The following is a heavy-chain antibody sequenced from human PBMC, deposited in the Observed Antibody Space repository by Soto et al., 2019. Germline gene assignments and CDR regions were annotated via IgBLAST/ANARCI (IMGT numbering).Heavy chain of an antibody. CDR1: DGSITSGGSS. J-gene: IGHJ5*02. V-gene: IGHV4-30-2*01. CDR3: ARVPSP. Sequence: LSETRGVADGSITSGGSSWSWIRQPPGKGLEWIGYIYHSGSTYYNPSLKSRVTISVDRSKNQFSLKLSSVTAADTAVYYCARVPSPWGQGTLVTVSS. CDR2: IYHSGST.